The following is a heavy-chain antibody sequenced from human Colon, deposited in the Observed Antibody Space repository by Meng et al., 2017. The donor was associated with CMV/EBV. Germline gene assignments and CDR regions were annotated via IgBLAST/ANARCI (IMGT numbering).Heavy chain of an antibody. CDR2: INHSGST. Sequence: LSITCAVYCGSFSGYYWSWLRQPPGKGLEWIGEINHSGSTNYNPSLKSRVTISVDTSKNQFSLKLSSVTAADTAVYYCARGGGWLQLWGQGTLVTVSS. D-gene: IGHD5-24*01. CDR3: ARGGGWLQL. J-gene: IGHJ4*02. V-gene: IGHV4-34*01. CDR1: CGSFSGYY.